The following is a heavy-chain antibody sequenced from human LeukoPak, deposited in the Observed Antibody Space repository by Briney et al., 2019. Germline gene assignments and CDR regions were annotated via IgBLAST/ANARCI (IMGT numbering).Heavy chain of an antibody. CDR1: GFTFSSYW. V-gene: IGHV3-74*01. CDR2: INSDGSST. D-gene: IGHD5-24*01. Sequence: GGSLRLSCAASGFTFSSYWMHWVRQAPGKGLVWVSRINSDGSSTSYADSVKGRFTISRDNAKNTLYLQMNSLSADDTSVYFCARQSSANYYFYLDVWGRGTTVIVSS. CDR3: ARQSSANYYFYLDV. J-gene: IGHJ6*03.